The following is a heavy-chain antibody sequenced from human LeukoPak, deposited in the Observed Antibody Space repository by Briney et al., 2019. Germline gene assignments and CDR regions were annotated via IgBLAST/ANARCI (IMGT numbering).Heavy chain of an antibody. CDR1: GGSISSYY. V-gene: IGHV4-59*01. CDR2: IYYSGST. Sequence: SETLSLTCTVSGGSISSYYWSWIRQPPGKGLEWIGYIYYSGSTNYNPSLKSRVTISVDTSKNQFSLKLSSVTAADTAVYYCARSYSSSWSPIDYWGQGTLVTVSS. CDR3: ARSYSSSWSPIDY. J-gene: IGHJ4*02. D-gene: IGHD6-13*01.